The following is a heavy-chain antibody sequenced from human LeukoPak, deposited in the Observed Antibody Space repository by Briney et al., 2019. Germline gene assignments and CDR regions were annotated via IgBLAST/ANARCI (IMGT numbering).Heavy chain of an antibody. J-gene: IGHJ6*02. CDR3: ARGFRNLHYYYYYGMDV. CDR2: IWYDGSNK. CDR1: GFTFSSYG. Sequence: GRSLRLSCAASGFTFSSYGMHWLRHAPGKGLEWVAVIWYDGSNKYYADSVKGRFTISRDNSKNTLYLQMNRLRAEDTAVYYCARGFRNLHYYYYYGMDVWGQGTTVTVSS. V-gene: IGHV3-33*08. D-gene: IGHD1-14*01.